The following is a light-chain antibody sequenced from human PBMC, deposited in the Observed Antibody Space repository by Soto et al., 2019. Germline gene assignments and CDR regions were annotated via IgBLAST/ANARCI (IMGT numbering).Light chain of an antibody. J-gene: IGLJ3*02. Sequence: QSVLTQPPSVSGAPGQRVTISCSGGGSNIGAGYDVHWYQQLPEAAPKLLIYGNNIRPSGVPDRFSGSKSGTSASLAISGLQPDDEADYSCSAWDDSLSGPVFGGGTKLTVL. CDR2: GNN. V-gene: IGLV1-40*01. CDR1: GSNIGAGYD. CDR3: SAWDDSLSGPV.